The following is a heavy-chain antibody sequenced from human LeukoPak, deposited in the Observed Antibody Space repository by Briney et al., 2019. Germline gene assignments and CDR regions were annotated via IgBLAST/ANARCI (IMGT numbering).Heavy chain of an antibody. CDR1: GFTLSSKY. Sequence: PGGSLRLSCAASGFTLSSKYMSGVRRARGRGLEWGSVIYSGGSTYYADYVKGRFTISRHNSKNTLYLQMNSLRAEYTAVYYCARGHFSYYGSGYYFDYWGQGTLVTVSS. CDR3: ARGHFSYYGSGYYFDY. V-gene: IGHV3-53*01. D-gene: IGHD3-10*01. J-gene: IGHJ4*02. CDR2: IYSGGST.